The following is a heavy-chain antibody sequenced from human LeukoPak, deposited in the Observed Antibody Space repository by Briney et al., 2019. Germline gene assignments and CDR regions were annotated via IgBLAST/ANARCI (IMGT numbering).Heavy chain of an antibody. Sequence: PSETLSLTCIVSGGSISSYYWSWIRQPPGKGLEWIGYIYYSGSTNYNPSLKSRVTISVDTSKNQFSLKLSSVTAADTAVYYCARLSPSPRTYYYDSSGYPPNAVFDYWGQGTLVTVSS. V-gene: IGHV4-59*08. J-gene: IGHJ4*02. CDR2: IYYSGST. D-gene: IGHD3-22*01. CDR1: GGSISSYY. CDR3: ARLSPSPRTYYYDSSGYPPNAVFDY.